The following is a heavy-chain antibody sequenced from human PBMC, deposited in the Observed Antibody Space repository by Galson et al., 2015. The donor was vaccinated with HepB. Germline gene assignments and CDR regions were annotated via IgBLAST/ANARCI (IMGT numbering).Heavy chain of an antibody. V-gene: IGHV3-66*01. Sequence: SLRLSCAASGFTVSSNYMSWVRQAPGKGLEWVSVIYSGGSTYYADSVKGRFTISRDNSKNKLYLQMNSLRAEDTAVYYCARAILSLRIAVAGPVYGMDVWGQGTTVTVSS. CDR1: GFTVSSNY. CDR3: ARAILSLRIAVAGPVYGMDV. D-gene: IGHD6-19*01. CDR2: IYSGGST. J-gene: IGHJ6*02.